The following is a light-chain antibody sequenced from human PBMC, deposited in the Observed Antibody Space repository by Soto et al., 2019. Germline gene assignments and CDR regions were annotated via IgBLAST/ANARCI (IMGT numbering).Light chain of an antibody. J-gene: IGLJ3*02. V-gene: IGLV2-14*01. CDR2: EVS. CDR1: SSDVGGYNY. CDR3: SSYTSSSTQV. Sequence: QCVLTQPASVSGSPGQSITISCTGTSSDVGGYNYVSWYQQHPGKAPKLMIYEVSNRPSGVSNRFSGSKSGNTASLTISGLQAEDEADYYCSSYTSSSTQVFGGGTQLTVL.